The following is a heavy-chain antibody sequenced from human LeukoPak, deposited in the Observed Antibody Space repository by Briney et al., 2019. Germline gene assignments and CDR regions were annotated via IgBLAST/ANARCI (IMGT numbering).Heavy chain of an antibody. CDR2: INPSGGST. J-gene: IGHJ4*02. V-gene: IGHV1-46*01. Sequence: GASVTVSCTASGYTFTSYFMHWVRQAPGQGLEWMGIINPSGGSTSYAQKFQGRVTMTRDTSTSTVYMELSGLRSEDTAVYYCARTAGRTFDYWGQGTLVTVSS. CDR1: GYTFTSYF. D-gene: IGHD6-6*01. CDR3: ARTAGRTFDY.